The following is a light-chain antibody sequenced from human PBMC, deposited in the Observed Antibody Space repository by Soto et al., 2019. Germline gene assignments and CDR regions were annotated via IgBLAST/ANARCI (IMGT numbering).Light chain of an antibody. CDR3: QSYDSSLSGVV. CDR1: SSNIGAGYG. Sequence: QSALTQPPSVSGAPGQRVTFSCTGSSSNIGAGYGVHWYQQLPGTAPKLLIFANSNRPSGVPDRFSGSKSGTSASLAITGLQAEDEADYYCQSYDSSLSGVVFGGGTKLTVL. J-gene: IGLJ2*01. CDR2: ANS. V-gene: IGLV1-40*01.